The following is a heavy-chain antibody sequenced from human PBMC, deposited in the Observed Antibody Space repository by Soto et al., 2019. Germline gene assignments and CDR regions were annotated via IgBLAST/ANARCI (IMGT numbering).Heavy chain of an antibody. CDR1: GYTFTGYY. CDR2: TNPNSGGT. Sequence: ASVKVSCKASGYTFTGYYMHCVRQAPGQGLEWMGWTNPNSGGTNYAQKFQGRVTMTRDTSISTAYMELSRLRSDDTAVYYCARDVRKSYPFDYWGQGTLVTVSS. D-gene: IGHD1-26*01. V-gene: IGHV1-2*02. CDR3: ARDVRKSYPFDY. J-gene: IGHJ4*02.